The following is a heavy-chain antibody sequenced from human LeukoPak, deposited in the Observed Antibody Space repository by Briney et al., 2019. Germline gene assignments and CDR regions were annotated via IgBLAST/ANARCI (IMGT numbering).Heavy chain of an antibody. J-gene: IGHJ4*02. V-gene: IGHV4-39*01. CDR3: ARRNRGVGTSPDY. D-gene: IGHD1-1*01. CDR2: IYYSGST. Sequence: SETLSLTCTVSGGSISSSSYYWGWIHQPPGKGLEWIGSIYYSGSTYYNPSLKSRATIYVDTSKNQFSLNLNSVTAADTAVYYCARRNRGVGTSPDYWGQGTLVTVSS. CDR1: GGSISSSSYY.